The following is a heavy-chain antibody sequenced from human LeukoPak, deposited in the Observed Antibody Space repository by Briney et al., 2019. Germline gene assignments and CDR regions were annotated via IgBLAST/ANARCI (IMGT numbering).Heavy chain of an antibody. CDR2: MSYDGSER. CDR3: AREADSVHYRTVDY. J-gene: IGHJ4*02. CDR1: GFTLSRYG. V-gene: IGHV3-30*03. D-gene: IGHD3-16*02. Sequence: GRSLTLSCTASGFTLSRYGMHWVRQAPGKGLEWVGGMSYDGSERHYEDSVRGRFTISRDTYKDTLSLEMHRQKPKDEAVSFCAREADSVHYRTVDYWGAGDLVTVSS.